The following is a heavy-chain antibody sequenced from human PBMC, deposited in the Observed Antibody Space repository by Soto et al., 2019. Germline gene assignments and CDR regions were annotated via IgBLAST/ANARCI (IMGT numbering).Heavy chain of an antibody. V-gene: IGHV3-23*01. CDR3: ARRTTRAVVPAADDY. D-gene: IGHD2-2*01. J-gene: IGHJ4*02. CDR2: INGGGGTT. CDR1: GFTFSNYV. Sequence: EVQLLESGGGLVQPGGSLRLSCAASGFTFSNYVMNWVRQAPGKGLQYVSVINGGGGTTYYAASVKGRFTISRDNSKNTLYLQMNSLSAEDTAIYYCARRTTRAVVPAADDYWGPGTLVTVSS.